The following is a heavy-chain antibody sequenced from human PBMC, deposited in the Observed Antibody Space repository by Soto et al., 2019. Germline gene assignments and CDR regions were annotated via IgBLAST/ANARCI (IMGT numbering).Heavy chain of an antibody. CDR3: TTDVGYYDYVWGSYRPNKPFDY. Sequence: PGGSLSLSCAASGFTFSNAGMNWVRQAPGKGLEWVGRIKSKTDGGTTDYAAPVKGRFTISRDDSKNTLYLQMNSLKTEDTAVYYCTTDVGYYDYVWGSYRPNKPFDYWGQGTLVTVSS. D-gene: IGHD3-16*02. J-gene: IGHJ4*02. CDR2: IKSKTDGGTT. CDR1: GFTFSNAG. V-gene: IGHV3-15*07.